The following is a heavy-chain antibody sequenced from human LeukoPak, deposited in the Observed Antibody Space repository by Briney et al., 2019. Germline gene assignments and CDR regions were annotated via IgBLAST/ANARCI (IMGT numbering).Heavy chain of an antibody. V-gene: IGHV1-69*04. CDR2: IIPILGIA. Sequence: ASVKVSCKASGGTFSSYAISWVRQAPGQGLEWMGRIIPILGIANYAQKFQGRVTITADKSTSTAYMELSSLRSEDTAVYYCAASGYSSSWPGHYYGMDVWGQGTTVTVSS. D-gene: IGHD6-13*01. CDR3: AASGYSSSWPGHYYGMDV. CDR1: GGTFSSYA. J-gene: IGHJ6*02.